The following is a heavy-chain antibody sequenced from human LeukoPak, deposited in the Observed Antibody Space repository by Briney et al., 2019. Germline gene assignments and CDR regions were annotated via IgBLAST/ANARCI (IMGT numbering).Heavy chain of an antibody. Sequence: GGSLRLSCAASGFTFSSYAMSWVRQAPGKGLEWVSAISGSGGSTYYADSVKGRFTISRDNSKNTLYLQMNSLRAEDTAVYYCANIYGDYVFGYFDYWGQGTLVTVSS. CDR2: ISGSGGST. V-gene: IGHV3-23*01. CDR1: GFTFSSYA. J-gene: IGHJ4*02. CDR3: ANIYGDYVFGYFDY. D-gene: IGHD4-17*01.